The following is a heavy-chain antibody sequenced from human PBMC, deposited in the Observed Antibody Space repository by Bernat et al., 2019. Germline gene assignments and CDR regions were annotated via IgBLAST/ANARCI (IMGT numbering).Heavy chain of an antibody. CDR2: ISGSGGST. D-gene: IGHD3-16*02. J-gene: IGHJ4*02. CDR1: GLTFSSYA. Sequence: EVQLVESGEGLVQPGGSLRLSCAASGLTFSSYAMSWVRQAPGKGLEWVSAISGSGGSTYYADSVKGRFTISRDNSKNTLYLQMNSLRAEDTAVYYCAKERDLGELSLYPLDYWGQGTLVTVSS. V-gene: IGHV3-23*04. CDR3: AKERDLGELSLYPLDY.